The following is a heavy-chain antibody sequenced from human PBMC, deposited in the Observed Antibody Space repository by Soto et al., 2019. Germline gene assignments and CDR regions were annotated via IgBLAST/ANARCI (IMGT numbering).Heavy chain of an antibody. J-gene: IGHJ4*02. D-gene: IGHD2-15*01. Sequence: GASVKVSCKASGYTFTSYDINWVRQAPGQGLEWMGWINPNSGGTNYAQKFQGWVTMTRDTSISTAYMELSRLRSDDTAVYYCASGSCVSCYFDYWGQGTLVTVSS. V-gene: IGHV1-2*04. CDR2: INPNSGGT. CDR1: GYTFTSYD. CDR3: ASGSCVSCYFDY.